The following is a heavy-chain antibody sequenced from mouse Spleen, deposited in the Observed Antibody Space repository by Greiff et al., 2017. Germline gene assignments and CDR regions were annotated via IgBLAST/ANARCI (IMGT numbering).Heavy chain of an antibody. J-gene: IGHJ2*01. V-gene: IGHV1-52*01. CDR1: GYTFTSYW. D-gene: IGHD1-1*01. CDR2: IDPSDSET. Sequence: VKLQQPGAELVRPGSSVKLSCKASGYTFTSYWMHWVKQRPIQGLEWIGNIDPSDSETHYNQKFKDKATLTVDKSSSTAYMQLSSLTSEDSAVYYCARRGYYDGSYIDYWGQGTTLTVSS. CDR3: ARRGYYDGSYIDY.